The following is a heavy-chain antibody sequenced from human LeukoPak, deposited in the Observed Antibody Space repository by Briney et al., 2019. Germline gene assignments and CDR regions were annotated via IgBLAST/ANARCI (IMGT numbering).Heavy chain of an antibody. CDR3: ASRGMGGYFDY. D-gene: IGHD3-16*01. Sequence: SETLSLTCTVSGGSISSSSYYWGWIRQPPGKGLEWIGSIYYSGSTYYNPSLKSRVTISVDTSKNQFSLKLSSVTAADTAVYYCASRGMGGYFDYWGQGTLVTVSS. CDR1: GGSISSSSYY. J-gene: IGHJ4*02. CDR2: IYYSGST. V-gene: IGHV4-39*07.